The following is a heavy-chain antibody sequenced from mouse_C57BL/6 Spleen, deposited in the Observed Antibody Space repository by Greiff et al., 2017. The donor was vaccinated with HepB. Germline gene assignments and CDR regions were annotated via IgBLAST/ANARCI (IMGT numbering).Heavy chain of an antibody. D-gene: IGHD2-4*01. CDR3: ARGGLRRDYYAMDY. CDR1: GYTFTSYW. V-gene: IGHV1-7*01. Sequence: VHLQQSGAELAKPGASVKLSCKASGYTFTSYWMHWVKQRPGQGLEWIGYINPSSGYTKYNQKFKDKAQLTADKSSRPAYMQLSSLTYEDSAVYYWARGGLRRDYYAMDYWGQGTSVTVSS. CDR2: INPSSGYT. J-gene: IGHJ4*01.